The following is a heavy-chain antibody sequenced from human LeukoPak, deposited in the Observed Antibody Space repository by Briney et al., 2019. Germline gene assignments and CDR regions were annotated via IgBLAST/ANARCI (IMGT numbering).Heavy chain of an antibody. CDR2: ISGSGGST. J-gene: IGHJ6*03. V-gene: IGHV3-23*01. CDR1: GFTFSSYA. Sequence: GGSLRLSCAASGFTFSSYAMSWVRQAPGKGLEWVSAISGSGGSTYYADSVKGRFTISRDNSKNTLYLQMNSLRAEDTAVYYCATDPSEYSSSSVRSKDYYYYYYMDVWGKGTTVTVSS. CDR3: ATDPSEYSSSSVRSKDYYYYYYMDV. D-gene: IGHD6-6*01.